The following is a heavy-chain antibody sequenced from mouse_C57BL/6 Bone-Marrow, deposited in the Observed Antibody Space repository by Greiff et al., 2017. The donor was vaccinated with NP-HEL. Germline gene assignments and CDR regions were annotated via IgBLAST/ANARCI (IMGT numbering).Heavy chain of an antibody. J-gene: IGHJ4*01. CDR1: GYTFTDYY. V-gene: IGHV1-19*01. CDR2: INPYNGGT. D-gene: IGHD2-4*01. CDR3: ARCLYYDYDGYAMDY. Sequence: VQLKESGPVLVKPGASVKMSCKASGYTFTDYYMNWVKQSHGKSLEWIGVINPYNGGTSYNQKFKGKATLTVDKSSSTAYMELNSLTSEDSAVYYCARCLYYDYDGYAMDYWGQGTSVTVSS.